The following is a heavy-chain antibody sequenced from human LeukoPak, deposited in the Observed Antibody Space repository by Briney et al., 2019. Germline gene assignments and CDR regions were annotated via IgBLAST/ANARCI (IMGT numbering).Heavy chain of an antibody. CDR1: GVTFSSYW. J-gene: IGHJ4*02. CDR2: IKTDGSST. D-gene: IGHD2-21*02. Sequence: PGGSLRLSCAVSGVTFSSYWMHWVRQAPGKGLEWVSRIKTDGSSTTYADSVKGRFTISRDNAKNTLYLQMNSLRAEDTAVYYCASSCASDCFHKAPGDYWGQGTLVTVSS. V-gene: IGHV3-74*03. CDR3: ASSCASDCFHKAPGDY.